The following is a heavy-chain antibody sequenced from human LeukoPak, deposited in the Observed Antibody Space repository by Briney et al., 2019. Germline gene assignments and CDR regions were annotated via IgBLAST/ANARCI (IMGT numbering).Heavy chain of an antibody. D-gene: IGHD6-6*01. J-gene: IGHJ4*02. V-gene: IGHV4-39*01. CDR2: IYYSGST. CDR3: ASTLDGHFDF. Sequence: SETLSLTCTVSGGSITSSSYYWGYIRQPPGKGLEWIGSIYYSGSTSSNPSLRSRVTMSVDTSKNQFSLKLNSVTAADTAVYYCASTLDGHFDFWGQGTLVTVSS. CDR1: GGSITSSSYY.